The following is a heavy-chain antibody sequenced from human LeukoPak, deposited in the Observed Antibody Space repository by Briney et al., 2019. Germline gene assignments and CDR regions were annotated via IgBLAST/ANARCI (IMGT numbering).Heavy chain of an antibody. Sequence: GGSLRLSCAASGFTFSSYSMNWVRQAPGKGLEWVSSISSSSSYIYYADSVKGRFTISRDNAKNSLYLQMNSLRAEDTAVYYCACNGYSSSWYSDYWGRGTLVTVSS. V-gene: IGHV3-21*01. J-gene: IGHJ4*02. CDR2: ISSSSSYI. CDR3: ACNGYSSSWYSDY. CDR1: GFTFSSYS. D-gene: IGHD6-13*01.